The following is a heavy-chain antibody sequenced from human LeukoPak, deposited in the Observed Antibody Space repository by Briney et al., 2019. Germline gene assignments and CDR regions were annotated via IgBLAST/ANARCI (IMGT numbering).Heavy chain of an antibody. Sequence: GASVKVSCKASGYTFTSYYISRMRQAPGQGLQWMGRIGAYNGQTNYAQKVQGRVTMTTDTSTSTVYMELRSLRSDDTAVYYCAWDSGAFEIWGQGTMVTVSS. V-gene: IGHV1-18*01. J-gene: IGHJ3*02. CDR1: GYTFTSYY. CDR3: AWDSGAFEI. CDR2: IGAYNGQT.